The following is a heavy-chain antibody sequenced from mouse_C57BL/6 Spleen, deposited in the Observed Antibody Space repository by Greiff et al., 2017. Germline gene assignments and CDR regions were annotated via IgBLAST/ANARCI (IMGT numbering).Heavy chain of an antibody. D-gene: IGHD2-5*01. CDR1: GYTFTSYW. CDR3: ARRHSNYEDWFAY. CDR2: IHPNSGST. Sequence: QVQLQQPGAELVKPGASVKLSCKASGYTFTSYWMHWVKQRPGQGLEWIGMIHPNSGSTNYNEKFKSKATLTVDKSSSTAYMQLSSLTSEDSAVYYCARRHSNYEDWFAYWGQGTLVTVSA. J-gene: IGHJ3*01. V-gene: IGHV1-64*01.